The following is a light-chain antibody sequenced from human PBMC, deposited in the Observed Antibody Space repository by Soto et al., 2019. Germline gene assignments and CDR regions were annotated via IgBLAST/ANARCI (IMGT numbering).Light chain of an antibody. CDR1: QSVSSN. CDR3: LHYGGSPLT. CDR2: GAS. Sequence: EIVMTQSPATLSVSPGERATLSCRASQSVSSNLAWYQQKPGQAPRLLIYGASTRATGIPARFSGSGSGTEFTLTISSLQSEDFAVYYCLHYGGSPLTFGQGTRLEI. V-gene: IGKV3-15*01. J-gene: IGKJ5*01.